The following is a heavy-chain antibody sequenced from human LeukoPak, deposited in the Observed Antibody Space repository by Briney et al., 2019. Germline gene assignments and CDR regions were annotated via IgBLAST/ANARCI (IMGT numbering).Heavy chain of an antibody. CDR2: ISGSGSGGST. D-gene: IGHD1-1*01. J-gene: IGHJ4*02. CDR1: GFTFSSYG. Sequence: PGGSLRLSCAASGFTFSSYGMTWVRQAPGKGLEWVSAISGSGSGGSTYYADSVKGRFTISRDNSKNTLYLQMNSLRAEDTAVYYCAKDFRLERRGDYWAQGTLVTVSS. CDR3: AKDFRLERRGDY. V-gene: IGHV3-23*01.